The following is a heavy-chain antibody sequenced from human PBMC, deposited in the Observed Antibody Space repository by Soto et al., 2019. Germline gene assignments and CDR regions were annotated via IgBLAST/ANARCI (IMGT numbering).Heavy chain of an antibody. CDR1: GFPFSSYW. CDR3: AKAISSYDFDY. J-gene: IGHJ4*02. Sequence: PCCSLTLSSASSGFPFSSYWISWVRQAQGKGLXWVSXXXGXGXXXYXXXXVKGRFTISRDNSKNTLNLQMNSLRAEDTAVYYCAKAISSYDFDYWGQGTLVTVSS. D-gene: IGHD5-18*01. V-gene: IGHV3-23*01. CDR2: XXGXGXXX.